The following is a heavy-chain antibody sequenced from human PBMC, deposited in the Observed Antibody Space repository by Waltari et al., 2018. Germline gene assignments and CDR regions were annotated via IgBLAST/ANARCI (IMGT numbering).Heavy chain of an antibody. J-gene: IGHJ6*03. CDR3: ASSLSGSYGESYYYYMDV. Sequence: QVQVVQSGGEVKKHGASVKVSCKASGYSFTNYVITWVRQAPGQGLEWMGWINNYNGNTNYAQELQGRVTMTTDTSTSTAYMELRSLRSDDTAVYYCASSLSGSYGESYYYYMDVWGKGTTVTVSS. V-gene: IGHV1-18*01. CDR1: GYSFTNYV. D-gene: IGHD3-16*01. CDR2: INNYNGNT.